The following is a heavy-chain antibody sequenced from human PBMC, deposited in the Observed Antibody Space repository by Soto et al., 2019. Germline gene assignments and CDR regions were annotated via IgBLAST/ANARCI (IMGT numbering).Heavy chain of an antibody. CDR2: IYYNVNT. D-gene: IGHD2-21*02. V-gene: IGHV4-59*08. Sequence: SETLSLTCTVSGGSISSYYWSWIRQPPGKGLEWIGYIYYNVNTNYNPSLKSRVTISVDTSKNQFSLKLSSVTAADTAVYYCARLNCGGDCYYASGVPRFYYYGMNVWGQGTTVT. CDR1: GGSISSYY. J-gene: IGHJ6*02. CDR3: ARLNCGGDCYYASGVPRFYYYGMNV.